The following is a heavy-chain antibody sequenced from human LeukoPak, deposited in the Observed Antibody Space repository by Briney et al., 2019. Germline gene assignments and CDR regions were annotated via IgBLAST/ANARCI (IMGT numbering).Heavy chain of an antibody. CDR2: IKQDGSEK. Sequence: GGSLRLSCAASGFTFSSYWMSWVRQAPGKGLEWVANIKQDGSEKYYVDSVKGRFTISRDNAKNSLYLQMNSLRAEDTAVYYCASGYYYDSSGYYVWGQGTLVTVSS. D-gene: IGHD3-22*01. CDR3: ASGYYYDSSGYYV. J-gene: IGHJ4*02. V-gene: IGHV3-7*01. CDR1: GFTFSSYW.